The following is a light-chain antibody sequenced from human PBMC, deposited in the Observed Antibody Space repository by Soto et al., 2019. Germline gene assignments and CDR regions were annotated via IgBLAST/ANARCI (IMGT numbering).Light chain of an antibody. J-gene: IGLJ1*01. CDR1: SSDVGGYNY. Sequence: QSVLTQPPSASGSPGQSVTISCAGTSSDVGGYNYVSWYQQYPGKVPKLMIYEVSERPSGVPDRFSGSKSGNTAFLTVSGLQSEDEADYYCSAWDDSLNGLYVFGTGTKVTVL. V-gene: IGLV2-8*01. CDR2: EVS. CDR3: SAWDDSLNGLYV.